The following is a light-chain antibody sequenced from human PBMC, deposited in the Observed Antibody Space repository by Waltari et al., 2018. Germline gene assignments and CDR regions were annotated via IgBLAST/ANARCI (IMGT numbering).Light chain of an antibody. CDR2: WSS. CDR3: DQYYRNPYT. Sequence: DIVMTQSLDSLAVSLGERATINCKSSQSVLYSANNKNYLAWYQQRAGQPPKLIFYWSSTWDSGVPDRFSGSGSWADFTLSISCLQAEDVAVYYCDQYYRNPYTFVQGTKLEIK. J-gene: IGKJ2*01. V-gene: IGKV4-1*01. CDR1: QSVLYSANNKNY.